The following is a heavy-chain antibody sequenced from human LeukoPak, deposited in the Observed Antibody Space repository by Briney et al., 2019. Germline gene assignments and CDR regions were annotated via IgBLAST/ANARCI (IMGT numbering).Heavy chain of an antibody. D-gene: IGHD3-22*01. CDR3: ARKDSSGYDDAFDI. CDR2: ISAYNGNT. CDR1: GYTFTSYG. V-gene: IGHV1-18*01. J-gene: IGHJ3*02. Sequence: GASVKVSCKASGYTFTSYGISWVRQAPGQGLEWMGWISAYNGNTNYAQKLQGRVTMTTDTSASTAYMELRSLRSDDTDVYYCARKDSSGYDDAFDIWGQGTMVTVAS.